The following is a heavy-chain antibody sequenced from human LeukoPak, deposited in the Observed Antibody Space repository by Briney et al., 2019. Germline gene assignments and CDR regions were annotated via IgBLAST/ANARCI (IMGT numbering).Heavy chain of an antibody. CDR2: IYYSGTT. D-gene: IGHD1-26*01. CDR3: MRREAMSATDFYGMDV. V-gene: IGHV4-39*01. J-gene: IGHJ6*02. Sequence: PSETLSLTCTVSGGSISSSSYYWGWIRQSPGKGLEWIANIYYSGTTYYNPSLRSRVTISVDTSKNQFSLNLNSVTAADTAVYYCMRREAMSATDFYGMDVWGLGTTVTVSS. CDR1: GGSISSSSYY.